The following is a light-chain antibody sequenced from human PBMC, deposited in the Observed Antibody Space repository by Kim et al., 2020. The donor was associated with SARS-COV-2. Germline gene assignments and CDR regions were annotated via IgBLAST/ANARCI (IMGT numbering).Light chain of an antibody. V-gene: IGKV1-12*01. J-gene: IGKJ4*01. Sequence: ASVGGRVPLPCPASQGISSLLALYQQKPGKAPKLLIYSASSLQSGVPSRFSGRGSGTDFTLPISSLQPEDFATYYCQQANSFPRTFGGGTKVDIK. CDR1: QGISSL. CDR3: QQANSFPRT. CDR2: SAS.